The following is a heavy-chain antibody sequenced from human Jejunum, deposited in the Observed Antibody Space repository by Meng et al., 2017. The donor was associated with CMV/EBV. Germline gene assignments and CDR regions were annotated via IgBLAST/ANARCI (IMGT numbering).Heavy chain of an antibody. CDR3: ARGGITVFGVVIIDYYGMDV. V-gene: IGHV3-11*04. D-gene: IGHD3-3*01. J-gene: IGHJ6*02. Sequence: YYMSWIRQAPGKGPECLAYISGGSNDISYADSVKGRFTVSRDNAQNSLYLQMNNLRAEDTAVYFCARGGITVFGVVIIDYYGMDVWGQGTKVTVSS. CDR2: ISGGSNDI. CDR1: YY.